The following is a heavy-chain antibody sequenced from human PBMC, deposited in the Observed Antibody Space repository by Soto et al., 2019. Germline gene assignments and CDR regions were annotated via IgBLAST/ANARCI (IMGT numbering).Heavy chain of an antibody. CDR1: GGSFSGYY. J-gene: IGHJ5*02. V-gene: IGHV4-34*01. CDR2: INHSGST. D-gene: IGHD6-19*01. CDR3: ARKRHKQWLTPDNWFDP. Sequence: SETLSLTCAVYGGSFSGYYWSWMRQPPGKGLEWIGEINHSGSTNYNPSLKSRVTISVDTSKNQFSLKLSSVTAADTAVYYCARKRHKQWLTPDNWFDPWGQGTLVTVSS.